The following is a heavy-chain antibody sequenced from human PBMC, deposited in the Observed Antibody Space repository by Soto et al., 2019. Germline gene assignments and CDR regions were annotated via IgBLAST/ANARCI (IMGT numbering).Heavy chain of an antibody. D-gene: IGHD2-21*02. CDR3: ARDKVTPRRGLFDP. CDR2: IIPIFGTA. Sequence: QVQLVQSGAEVKKPGSSVKVSCKASGGTFSSYAISWVRQAPGQGLEWMGGIIPIFGTANYAQKFQGRVTITADESTSTASMELSSLRSEDTAVYYCARDKVTPRRGLFDPWGQGTLVTVSS. V-gene: IGHV1-69*01. CDR1: GGTFSSYA. J-gene: IGHJ5*02.